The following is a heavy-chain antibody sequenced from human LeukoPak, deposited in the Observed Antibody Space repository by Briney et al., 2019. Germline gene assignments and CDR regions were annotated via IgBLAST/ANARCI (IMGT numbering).Heavy chain of an antibody. V-gene: IGHV3-23*01. Sequence: GGSLRLSCAASGFTFSSYWMYWVRQAPGKGLEWDSAISGSGGSTYYADSVKGRFTISRDNSKNTLYLQMNSLRAEDTAVYYCAKEAAAAGTIGWGQGTLVTVSS. CDR2: ISGSGGST. J-gene: IGHJ4*02. CDR3: AKEAAAAGTIG. D-gene: IGHD6-13*01. CDR1: GFTFSSYW.